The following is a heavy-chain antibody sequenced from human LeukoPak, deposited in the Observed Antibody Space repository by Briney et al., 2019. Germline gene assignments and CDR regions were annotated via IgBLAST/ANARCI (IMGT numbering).Heavy chain of an antibody. CDR1: GASISSYY. V-gene: IGHV4-59*01. Sequence: SETLSLTCSVSGASISSYYWTWIRQPPGKGLEWIGYVFSLGSTNYNPSLAGRAIISLDSSKNQFSLSLISVTAADTAVYYCARVGKGVTRLGHYFDYWGQGTPVTISS. D-gene: IGHD3-10*01. CDR3: ARVGKGVTRLGHYFDY. J-gene: IGHJ4*02. CDR2: VFSLGST.